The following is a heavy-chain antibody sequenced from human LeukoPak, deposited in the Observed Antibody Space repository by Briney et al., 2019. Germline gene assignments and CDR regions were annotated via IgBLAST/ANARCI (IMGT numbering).Heavy chain of an antibody. J-gene: IGHJ4*02. CDR2: IKKDGSEK. CDR3: ARDISAVAALFDY. CDR1: GFTFSSYW. D-gene: IGHD3-3*02. V-gene: IGHV3-7*01. Sequence: PGGSLRLSCAASGFTFSSYWMSWVRQAPGKGLEWVANIKKDGSEKFYVDSVRGRFTISRDNAKNSLYLQMNSLRAEDTAVYYCARDISAVAALFDYWGQGTLVTVSS.